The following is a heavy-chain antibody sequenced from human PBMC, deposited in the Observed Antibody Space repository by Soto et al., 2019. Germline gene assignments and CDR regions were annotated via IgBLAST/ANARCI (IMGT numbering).Heavy chain of an antibody. J-gene: IGHJ4*02. CDR2: ISTDKGHT. CDR1: GYTFTTYG. V-gene: IGHV1-18*01. Sequence: QGQLVQSGPEVKKPGASVKVSCRTSGYTFTTYGISWVRQAPGQGLEWMGWISTDKGHTNYAQKCQGRVTMTTDTSTSTAYMELRSLRSDDTAIYYCATRAPAFDYWGQGTLVTVST. CDR3: ATRAPAFDY.